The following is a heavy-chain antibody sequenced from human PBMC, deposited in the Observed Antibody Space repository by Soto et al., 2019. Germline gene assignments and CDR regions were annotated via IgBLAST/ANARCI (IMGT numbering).Heavy chain of an antibody. CDR1: GGSISKGDYS. J-gene: IGHJ6*02. V-gene: IGHV4-30-2*06. CDR3: ARDYDGMEV. CDR2: TYQSGVA. Sequence: PSETLSLTGTVSGGSISKGDYSWTWIRQSPVKGLELIGYTYQSGVAYYNPSLKSRVTISVDRFKNQCSLNLTAVTAADTAVYSCARDYDGMEVWGQGTTVTVSS.